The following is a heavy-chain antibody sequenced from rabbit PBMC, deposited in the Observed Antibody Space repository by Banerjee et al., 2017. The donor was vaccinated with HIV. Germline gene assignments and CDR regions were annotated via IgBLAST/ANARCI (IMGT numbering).Heavy chain of an antibody. CDR1: GFSFSSYW. V-gene: IGHV1S40*01. J-gene: IGHJ4*01. CDR2: IYTGSSAYT. Sequence: QSLEESGGDLVKPGASLTLTCTASGFSFSSYWICWVRQAPGKGLEWIACIYTGSSAYTYFASWVNDRFTISKTSSTTVTLQMTSLTAADTATYFCAREISSYLDYFNLWGPGTLVTVS. CDR3: AREISSYLDYFNL. D-gene: IGHD8-1*01.